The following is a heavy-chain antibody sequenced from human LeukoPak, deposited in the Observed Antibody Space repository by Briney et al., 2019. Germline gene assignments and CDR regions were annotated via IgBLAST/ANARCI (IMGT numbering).Heavy chain of an antibody. D-gene: IGHD6-13*01. CDR3: ARDHPTQLVRYFPLH. J-gene: IGHJ4*02. CDR2: IIPIFGTA. V-gene: IGHV1-69*13. Sequence: GASVKVSCKASGGTFSSYAIGWVRQAPGQGLEWMGGIIPIFGTANYAQKFQGRVTITADESTSTAYMELSSLRSEDTAVYYCARDHPTQLVRYFPLHWGQGTLVTVSS. CDR1: GGTFSSYA.